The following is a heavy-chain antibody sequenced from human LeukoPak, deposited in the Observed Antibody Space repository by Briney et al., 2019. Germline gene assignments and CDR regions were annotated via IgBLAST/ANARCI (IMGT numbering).Heavy chain of an antibody. CDR1: GYTFTGYG. J-gene: IGHJ6*02. CDR3: ARDGDVLRYFDWLSHYYYYGMDV. Sequence: GASVKVSCKASGYTFTGYGISWVRQAPGQGLEWTGWISAYNGNTNYAQKLQGRVTLTTDTSTSTAYMELRSLRSDDTAVYYCARDGDVLRYFDWLSHYYYYGMDVWGQGTTVTVSS. V-gene: IGHV1-18*01. D-gene: IGHD3-9*01. CDR2: ISAYNGNT.